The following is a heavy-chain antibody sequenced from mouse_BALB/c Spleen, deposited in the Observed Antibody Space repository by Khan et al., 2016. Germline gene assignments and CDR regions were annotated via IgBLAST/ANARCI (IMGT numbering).Heavy chain of an antibody. Sequence: EVQLQESGAELVKPGASVKLSCTASGFNIKDTYMHWVKQRPEQGLEWIGRIDPANGNTKYDPKFQGKATITADTSSNTAYLQLSSLTSEDTAVYYCARSHYDYAVGFAYWGQGTLVTVSA. CDR3: ARSHYDYAVGFAY. J-gene: IGHJ3*01. CDR2: IDPANGNT. V-gene: IGHV14-3*02. CDR1: GFNIKDTY. D-gene: IGHD2-4*01.